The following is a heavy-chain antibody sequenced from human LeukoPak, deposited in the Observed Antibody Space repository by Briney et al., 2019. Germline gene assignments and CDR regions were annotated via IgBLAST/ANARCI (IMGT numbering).Heavy chain of an antibody. Sequence: ASVKVSCKASGYTFTGYYMHWVRQAPGQGLEWMGWINPNSGGTNYAQKFQGRVTMTRDTSISTAYMELSRLRSDDTAVYCCARSGAYGDYVDYWGQGTLVTVSS. CDR1: GYTFTGYY. D-gene: IGHD4-17*01. CDR2: INPNSGGT. CDR3: ARSGAYGDYVDY. J-gene: IGHJ4*02. V-gene: IGHV1-2*02.